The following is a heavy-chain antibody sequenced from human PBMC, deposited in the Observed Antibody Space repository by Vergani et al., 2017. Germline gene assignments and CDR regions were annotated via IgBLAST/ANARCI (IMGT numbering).Heavy chain of an antibody. J-gene: IGHJ3*02. D-gene: IGHD3-10*01. CDR3: VRDQVTMLRGSDALDI. Sequence: VQLVESGGGVVQPGGSLRLSCAASRFTFSSYGMHWVRQAPGQGLEWVGGIRSKAYGQATIYAASVMCRFTISRDDSKSIAYLQMNNLQTEDTAMYYCVRDQVTMLRGSDALDIWGQGTMVTVSS. V-gene: IGHV3-49*04. CDR1: RFTFSSYG. CDR2: IRSKAYGQAT.